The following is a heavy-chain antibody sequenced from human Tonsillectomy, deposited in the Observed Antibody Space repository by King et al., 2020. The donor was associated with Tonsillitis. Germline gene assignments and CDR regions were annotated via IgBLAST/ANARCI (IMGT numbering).Heavy chain of an antibody. CDR1: GFTFSSYA. CDR2: ISYDGSNE. J-gene: IGHJ4*02. Sequence: VQLVESGGGVVQPGRSLRLSCAASGFTFSSYAMHWVLQAPGKGLEWVAVISYDGSNEYYADSVKGRFTISRDDSKNTLYLQMNSLRAEDTAVYYCARGGDYWGQGTLVTVSS. CDR3: ARGGDY. V-gene: IGHV3-30*01. D-gene: IGHD1-26*01.